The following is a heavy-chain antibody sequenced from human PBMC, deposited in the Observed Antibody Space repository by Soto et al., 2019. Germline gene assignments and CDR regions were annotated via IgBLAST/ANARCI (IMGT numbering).Heavy chain of an antibody. CDR2: MNPNSGNT. Sequence: GESLKISCKASGYTFTSYDINWVRQATGQGLEWMGWMNPNSGNTGYAQKFQGRVTMTRNTSISTADMELSSLRSEDTAVYYCARSLSSSPIAIQGGPNWFDPWGQGTLVTVSS. V-gene: IGHV1-8*01. D-gene: IGHD6-13*01. CDR3: ARSLSSSPIAIQGGPNWFDP. J-gene: IGHJ5*02. CDR1: GYTFTSYD.